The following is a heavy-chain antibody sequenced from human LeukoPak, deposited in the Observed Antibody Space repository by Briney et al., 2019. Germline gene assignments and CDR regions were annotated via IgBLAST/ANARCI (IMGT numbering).Heavy chain of an antibody. CDR2: INPNSGGT. J-gene: IGHJ3*02. CDR1: GYTFTGYY. Sequence: ASVKVSCKASGYTFTGYYMHWVRQAPGQGLEWMGRINPNSGGTNYAQKFQGRVTMTRDTSISTAYMELSRLRSDDTAVYYCARIDWTEAAFDIWGQGIMVTVSS. CDR3: ARIDWTEAAFDI. D-gene: IGHD1-1*01. V-gene: IGHV1-2*06.